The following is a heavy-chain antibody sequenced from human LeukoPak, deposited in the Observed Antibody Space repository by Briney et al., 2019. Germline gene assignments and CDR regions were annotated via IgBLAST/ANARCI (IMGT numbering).Heavy chain of an antibody. CDR1: GDSISSYY. J-gene: IGHJ4*02. CDR2: IHPSGST. V-gene: IGHV4-4*07. CDR3: ARATITMVRGVIMGFDY. Sequence: SETLSLTCTVSGDSISSYYWSWDRQPAGKGLEWIGRIHPSGSTYYNPSLKSRVTISVDRSKNQFSLRLSSVAAADTAVYYCARATITMVRGVIMGFDYWGQGTLVTVSS. D-gene: IGHD3-10*01.